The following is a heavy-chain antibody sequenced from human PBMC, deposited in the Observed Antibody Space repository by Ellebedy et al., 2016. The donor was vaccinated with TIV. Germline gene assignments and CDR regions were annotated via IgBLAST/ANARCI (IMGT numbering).Heavy chain of an antibody. CDR2: INWNGGST. CDR3: ARGGYCGGDCYYWFDP. J-gene: IGHJ5*02. V-gene: IGHV3-20*04. CDR1: GFTFDDYG. Sequence: GESLKISXAASGFTFDDYGMSWVRQAPGKGLEWVSGINWNGGSTGYADSVKGRFTISRDNSKNTLYLQMNSLRAEDTAVYYCARGGYCGGDCYYWFDPWGQGTLVTISS. D-gene: IGHD2-21*01.